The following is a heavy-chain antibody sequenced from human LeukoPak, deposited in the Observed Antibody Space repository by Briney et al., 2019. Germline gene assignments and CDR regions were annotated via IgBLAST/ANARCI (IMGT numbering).Heavy chain of an antibody. J-gene: IGHJ4*02. CDR1: GYTFSTYY. CDR2: INPSGGST. D-gene: IGHD5-12*01. CDR3: TREGTGYSGYDYSY. V-gene: IGHV1-46*03. Sequence: GASVKVSCKASGYTFSTYYLHWVRQAPGQGLEWMGIINPSGGSTTYAQKFQSRVTMTRDTSTTTVYMELSSLRSDDTAVYYCTREGTGYSGYDYSYWGQGTLVTVSS.